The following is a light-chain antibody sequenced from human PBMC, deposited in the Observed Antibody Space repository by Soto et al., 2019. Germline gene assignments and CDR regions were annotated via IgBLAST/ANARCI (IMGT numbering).Light chain of an antibody. J-gene: IGKJ1*01. CDR1: QSVSSN. Sequence: EIVMTQSPATLSVSPGDRATLSCRASQSVSSNLAWYQQKPGQAPRLLIYGASTRATGIPARFSGSGSGTEFTLIISRLEPEDFAVYYCQRYNSWPQTFGQGTKVE. V-gene: IGKV3-15*01. CDR2: GAS. CDR3: QRYNSWPQT.